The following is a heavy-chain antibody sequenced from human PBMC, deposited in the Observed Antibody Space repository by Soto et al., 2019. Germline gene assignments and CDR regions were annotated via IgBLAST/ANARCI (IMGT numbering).Heavy chain of an antibody. J-gene: IGHJ6*02. CDR3: AKDFKVSGGHYGSLNYYYGMDV. Sequence: GGSLRLSCAVSGFTFSAFGMHWVRQAPGKGLEWVAIISYDGILKYYADSVKGRFTISRDTSKGALYLQMNSLTPEDTAVYYCAKDFKVSGGHYGSLNYYYGMDVWGQGTTVTVSS. CDR2: ISYDGILK. V-gene: IGHV3-30*18. CDR1: GFTFSAFG. D-gene: IGHD3-10*01.